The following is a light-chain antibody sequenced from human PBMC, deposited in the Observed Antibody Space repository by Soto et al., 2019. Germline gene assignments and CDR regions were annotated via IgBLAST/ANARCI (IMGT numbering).Light chain of an antibody. J-gene: IGKJ3*01. CDR1: QRVSSSY. Sequence: EIVLTQSPGTLSLSPGERATLSCTASQRVSSSYLAWYQQKPGQSHRLLIYGASTRATGIPDRFSGSGSGTDFSLTVSRLEPEDFAVYSCQQYVTSPPGFTFGTGTKVDVK. CDR2: GAS. V-gene: IGKV3-20*01. CDR3: QQYVTSPPGFT.